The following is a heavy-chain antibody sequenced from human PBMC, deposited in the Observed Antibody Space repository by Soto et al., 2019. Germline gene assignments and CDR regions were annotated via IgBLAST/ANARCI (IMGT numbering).Heavy chain of an antibody. CDR3: ARVDGCSGGSCYFDY. CDR2: IYYSGST. V-gene: IGHV4-31*03. CDR1: GGSISSGGYY. Sequence: SETLSLTCTVSGGSISSGGYYWSWIRHHPGKGLEWIGYIYYSGSTYYNPSLKSRVTISVDTSKNQFSLKLSSVTAADTAVYYCARVDGCSGGSCYFDYWGQGTLVTVS. J-gene: IGHJ4*02. D-gene: IGHD2-15*01.